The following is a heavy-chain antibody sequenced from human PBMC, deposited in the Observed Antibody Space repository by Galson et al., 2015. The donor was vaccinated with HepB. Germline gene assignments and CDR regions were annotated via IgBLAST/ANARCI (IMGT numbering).Heavy chain of an antibody. CDR2: LIPIVGIA. CDR1: GVTFSSYA. V-gene: IGHV1-69*10. J-gene: IGHJ5*02. D-gene: IGHD6-19*01. CDR3: AGYGGTGYSSLRRNWFDP. Sequence: SVKVSCKASGVTFSSYAISWVRQAPGQGLEWMGGLIPIVGIANYAQKFQGRVTITADKSTSTAYMELSSLISEDTAVYYCAGYGGTGYSSLRRNWFDPWGQGTLVTVSS.